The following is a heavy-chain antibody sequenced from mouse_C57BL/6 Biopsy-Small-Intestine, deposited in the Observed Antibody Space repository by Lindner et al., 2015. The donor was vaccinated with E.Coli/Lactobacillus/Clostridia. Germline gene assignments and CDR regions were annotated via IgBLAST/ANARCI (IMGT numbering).Heavy chain of an antibody. J-gene: IGHJ2*01. CDR2: INPSNGYT. CDR3: GRTYYYAYYFDY. V-gene: IGHV1-7*01. Sequence: VQLQESGAELAKPGTSVKMSCKASGYSFTSYWMNWVKQRPGQGLEWIGAINPSNGYTEHNQKFKNKAILTADKSSSTAYMQLSSLTSEDSAVYYCGRTYYYAYYFDYWGQGTTLTVSS. D-gene: IGHD1-1*01. CDR1: GYSFTSYW.